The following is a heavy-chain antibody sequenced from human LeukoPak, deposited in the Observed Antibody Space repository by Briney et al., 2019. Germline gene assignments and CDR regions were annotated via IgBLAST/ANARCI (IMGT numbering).Heavy chain of an antibody. Sequence: SVKVSCKASGGTFSSYAISWVRQAPGQGLEWMGGIIPIFGTANYAQKFQGRVTITADESTSTAYMELSSLRSEDTAVYYCARDLPSYYDSSGQIWGQGTMVTVSS. CDR3: ARDLPSYYDSSGQI. J-gene: IGHJ3*02. CDR1: GGTFSSYA. D-gene: IGHD3-22*01. CDR2: IIPIFGTA. V-gene: IGHV1-69*13.